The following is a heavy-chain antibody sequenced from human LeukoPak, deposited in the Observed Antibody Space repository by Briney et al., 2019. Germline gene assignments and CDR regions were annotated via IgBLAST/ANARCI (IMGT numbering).Heavy chain of an antibody. Sequence: SQTLSLTCAVSGGSISSGGYSWSWIRQPPGKGLKWIGYIYHSGSTYYNPSLKSRVTISVDRSKNQFSLKLSSVTAADTAVYYCARQYSYGSQYYFDYWGQGTLVTVSS. D-gene: IGHD5-18*01. V-gene: IGHV4-30-2*01. J-gene: IGHJ4*02. CDR2: IYHSGST. CDR3: ARQYSYGSQYYFDY. CDR1: GGSISSGGYS.